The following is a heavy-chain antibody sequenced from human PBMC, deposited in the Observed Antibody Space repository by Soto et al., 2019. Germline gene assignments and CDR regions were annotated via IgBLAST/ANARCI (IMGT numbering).Heavy chain of an antibody. V-gene: IGHV4-39*02. J-gene: IGHJ6*02. D-gene: IGHD3-3*01. CDR1: GGSITTSSYN. Sequence: SETLSLTCSVSGGSITTSSYNWDWIRQPPGKGLEWIGTIYYDGSTSYNPSLRSQVTISVDTSKNHFALKVNSVTAADTAVYYCARRQYFDFWSSYSYSNHAMDVWGQGTTVTVSS. CDR2: IYYDGST. CDR3: ARRQYFDFWSSYSYSNHAMDV.